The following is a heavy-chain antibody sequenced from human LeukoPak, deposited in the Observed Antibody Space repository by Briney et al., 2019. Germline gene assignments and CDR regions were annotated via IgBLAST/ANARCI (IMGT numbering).Heavy chain of an antibody. CDR3: ARGSYYDSSGSIFDY. V-gene: IGHV3-23*01. D-gene: IGHD3-22*01. CDR1: GFTFSSYA. J-gene: IGHJ4*02. Sequence: PGGSLRLSCAASGFTFSSYAMSWVRQAPGKGLEWVSAISGSGGSTYYADSVKGRFTISRDNSKNTLYLQMNSLRAEDTAVYYCARGSYYDSSGSIFDYWGQGTLVTVSS. CDR2: ISGSGGST.